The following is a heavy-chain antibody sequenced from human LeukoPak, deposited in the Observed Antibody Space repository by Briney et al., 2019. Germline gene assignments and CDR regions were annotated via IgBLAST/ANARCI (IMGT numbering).Heavy chain of an antibody. V-gene: IGHV4-59*01. Sequence: SETLSLTCTVSGGSISSYYWSWIRQPPGKGLEWIGYIYYSGSTNYNPSLKSRVTISVDTSKNQFSLKLSSVTAADTAVYYCAREDLTGTTGFDYWGQGTLVTVSS. CDR1: GGSISSYY. CDR2: IYYSGST. J-gene: IGHJ4*02. CDR3: AREDLTGTTGFDY. D-gene: IGHD1-7*01.